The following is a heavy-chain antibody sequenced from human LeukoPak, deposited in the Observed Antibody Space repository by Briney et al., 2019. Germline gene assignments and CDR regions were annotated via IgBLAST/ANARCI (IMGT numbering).Heavy chain of an antibody. J-gene: IGHJ4*02. Sequence: GGSLRLSCSASGFVFSIYTMYWVRQTPGKGPEYVSTISGSGNGFSIYYADSVKGRFTISRDNSKNTLYLQMNSLRAEDTAVYYCARDRGGQHPDYWGQGTLVTVSS. CDR3: ARDRGGQHPDY. CDR1: GFVFSIYT. V-gene: IGHV3-64*04. D-gene: IGHD6-13*01. CDR2: ISGSGNGFSI.